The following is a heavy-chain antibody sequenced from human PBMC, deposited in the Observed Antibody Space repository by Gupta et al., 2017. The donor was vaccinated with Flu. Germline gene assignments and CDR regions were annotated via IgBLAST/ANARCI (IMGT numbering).Heavy chain of an antibody. V-gene: IGHV1-8*02. J-gene: IGHJ4*02. Sequence: QVQLVQSETEVKKPGASVKVSCTASGYTFTSYDIYWVRQATGQGLEWMGWMSRNSANTGHTQKFQGRVTMTKTTSISTAYMELNSLKSEDTGVYYCARGRWTSGQTVLDHWGQGTRVIVSS. CDR3: ARGRWTSGQTVLDH. D-gene: IGHD6-19*01. CDR1: GYTFTSYD. CDR2: MSRNSANT.